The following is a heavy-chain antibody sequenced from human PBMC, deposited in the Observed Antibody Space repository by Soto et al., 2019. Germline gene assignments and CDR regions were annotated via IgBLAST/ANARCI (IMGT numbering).Heavy chain of an antibody. J-gene: IGHJ4*02. CDR2: INGGNGAT. CDR3: ARQSSITFDS. Sequence: GASVKVSCKASGYSFTSFPINWVYQAPGQRPEWMGWINGGNGATKYSQKFQGRITITRDTSASTVYMEMSSLRAEDTAVYYCARQSSITFDSWGQGTLVTVSS. D-gene: IGHD1-20*01. CDR1: GYSFTSFP. V-gene: IGHV1-3*01.